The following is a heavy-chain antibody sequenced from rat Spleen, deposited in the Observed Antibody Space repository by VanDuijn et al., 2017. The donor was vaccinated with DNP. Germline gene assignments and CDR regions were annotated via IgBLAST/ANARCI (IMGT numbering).Heavy chain of an antibody. J-gene: IGHJ4*01. CDR1: GFTFSNYG. CDR2: ISTNGGTT. CDR3: AKDPRDNMDA. V-gene: IGHV5S13*01. Sequence: EVQLVETGGGLVQPGGSLRLSCAASGFTFSNYGMAWVRQAPKKSLEWVATISTNGGTTYYRDSVKGRFTISRDNAENTVYLQMNSLRSEDTATYYCAKDPRDNMDAWGQGTSVSVSS. D-gene: IGHD1-4*01.